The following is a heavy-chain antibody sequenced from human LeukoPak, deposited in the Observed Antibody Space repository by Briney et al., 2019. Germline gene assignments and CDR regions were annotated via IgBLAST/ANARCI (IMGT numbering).Heavy chain of an antibody. D-gene: IGHD3-10*01. CDR3: ARSAEWGVAFDY. V-gene: IGHV3-74*01. Sequence: PGGSLRLSCAASGFTFSSYWMHWVRQAPGKGLVWVSRINSDGSSTSYADSVKGRFTISRDNAKNTLYLQMNSLRAEDTAVYYCARSAEWGVAFDYWGQGTLVTVSS. CDR1: GFTFSSYW. CDR2: INSDGSST. J-gene: IGHJ4*02.